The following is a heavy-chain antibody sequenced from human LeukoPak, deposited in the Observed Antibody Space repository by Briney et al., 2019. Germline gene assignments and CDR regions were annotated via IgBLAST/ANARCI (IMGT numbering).Heavy chain of an antibody. V-gene: IGHV5-51*01. Sequence: GESLKIPRKGSGYSFTSYWNGWVRQMPGKGLEWMGIIYPCDSDTRYSPSFQGQVTISAHKSISTAYLQGSSLKDSDTAMYYCARSPPLYYYGSGSSLTDFDYWGQGNLVTVSS. D-gene: IGHD3-10*01. J-gene: IGHJ4*02. CDR2: IYPCDSDT. CDR3: ARSPPLYYYGSGSSLTDFDY. CDR1: GYSFTSYW.